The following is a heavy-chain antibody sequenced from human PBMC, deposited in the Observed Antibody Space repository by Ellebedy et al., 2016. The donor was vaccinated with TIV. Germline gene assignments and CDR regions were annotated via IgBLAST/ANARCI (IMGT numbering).Heavy chain of an antibody. V-gene: IGHV3-43*01. D-gene: IGHD1/OR15-1a*01. CDR2: ITHDGGFT. CDR1: GFTFSDYT. Sequence: GESLKISCTGSGFTFSDYTFHWVRQPPRKGLEWVSFITHDGGFTDFGKSVRGRFTTSRDNSKNSLYLQMNTVRNKDTALYFCAREKNKIIDYWGQGTLVTVSS. J-gene: IGHJ4*02. CDR3: AREKNKIIDY.